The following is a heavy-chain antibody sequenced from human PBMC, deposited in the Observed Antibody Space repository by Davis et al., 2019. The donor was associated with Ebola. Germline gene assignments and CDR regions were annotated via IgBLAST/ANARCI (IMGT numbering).Heavy chain of an antibody. V-gene: IGHV3-66*02. CDR3: ARDPPAFDI. J-gene: IGHJ3*02. CDR2: IYSGGST. CDR1: GFTVSSNY. Sequence: GESLKISCAASGFTVSSNYMSWVRQAPGKGLEWVSVIYSGGSTYYADSVKGRFTISRDNSKNTLYLQMNSLRAEDTAVYYCARDPPAFDIWGQGTMVTVSS.